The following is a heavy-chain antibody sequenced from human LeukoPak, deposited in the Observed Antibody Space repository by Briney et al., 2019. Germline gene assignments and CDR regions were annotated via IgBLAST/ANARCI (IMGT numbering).Heavy chain of an antibody. CDR1: GGTFSSYA. CDR2: IIPIPGTA. D-gene: IGHD6-19*01. Sequence: SVKVSCKASGGTFSSYAISWARQAPGQGLEWMGRIIPIPGTANYAQKFQGRVTITADKSTSTAYMELSSLRSEDTAVYYCARDQGYSSGWHVDYWGQGTLVTVSS. CDR3: ARDQGYSSGWHVDY. V-gene: IGHV1-69*04. J-gene: IGHJ4*02.